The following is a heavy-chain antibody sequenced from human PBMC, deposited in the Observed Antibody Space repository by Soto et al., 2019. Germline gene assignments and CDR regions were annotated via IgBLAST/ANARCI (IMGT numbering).Heavy chain of an antibody. Sequence: ASVKVSCKASGYIFTSYAMHWVRQAPGRRLEWMGWINAGNGNTKYSQKFQGRVTITRDTSASTAYMELSSLRSEDTAVYYCARDREYYYDSSGYFDYWGQGTLVTVSS. CDR3: ARDREYYYDSSGYFDY. V-gene: IGHV1-3*01. J-gene: IGHJ4*02. CDR2: INAGNGNT. D-gene: IGHD3-22*01. CDR1: GYIFTSYA.